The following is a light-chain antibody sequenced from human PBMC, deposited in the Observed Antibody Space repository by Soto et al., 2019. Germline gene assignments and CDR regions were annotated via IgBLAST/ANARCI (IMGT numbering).Light chain of an antibody. V-gene: IGKV3-11*01. J-gene: IGKJ4*01. CDR3: QQRSNWPST. Sequence: VLTQSPATLSLSPGERATLSCRASQSVSSYLGWYQQKPGQAPRLLIYDVSNRAPGIPARFSGSGSGTDFTLTISSLEPEDFAVYYCQQRSNWPSTFGGGTKVEIK. CDR2: DVS. CDR1: QSVSSY.